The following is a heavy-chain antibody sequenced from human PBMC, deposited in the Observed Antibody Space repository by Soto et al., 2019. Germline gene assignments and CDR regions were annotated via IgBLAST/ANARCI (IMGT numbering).Heavy chain of an antibody. J-gene: IGHJ4*02. CDR3: AREHDFWSGPAFDY. CDR1: GFTFSSLA. Sequence: WGSLRLSCAVSGFTFSSLAMHWVRQAPCKGLEGVAVISYDGSNTYYADSVKGRFTISRDNSKNTLYLQMNSLRAEDTAVYYCAREHDFWSGPAFDYWGQGTLVTVS. D-gene: IGHD3-3*01. CDR2: ISYDGSNT. V-gene: IGHV3-30-3*01.